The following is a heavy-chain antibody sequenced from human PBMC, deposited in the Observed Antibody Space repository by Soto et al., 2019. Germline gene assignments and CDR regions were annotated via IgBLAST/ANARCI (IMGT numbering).Heavy chain of an antibody. CDR3: ARDEYDFWSGRQIYGMDV. CDR2: ISAYNGNT. V-gene: IGHV1-18*01. CDR1: GYTFTSYG. D-gene: IGHD3-3*01. J-gene: IGHJ6*02. Sequence: ASVPVSCKASGYTFTSYGISWVRQAPGQGLEWMGWISAYNGNTNYAQKLQGRVTMTTDTSTSTAYMELRSLRSDDTAVYYCARDEYDFWSGRQIYGMDVWGQGTTVTVSS.